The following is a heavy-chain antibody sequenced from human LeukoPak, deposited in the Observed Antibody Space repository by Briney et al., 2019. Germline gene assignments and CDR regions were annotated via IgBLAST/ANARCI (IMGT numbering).Heavy chain of an antibody. CDR1: GFTFSTYG. J-gene: IGHJ4*02. CDR3: ARGTPAYSSSWYRVDY. V-gene: IGHV3-33*01. Sequence: GGSLRLSYAASGFTFSTYGMHWVRQAPGKGLEWVAVIWYDGSNKYYADSVKGRFTISRGNSKNTLSLQINSLRAEDTAVYYCARGTPAYSSSWYRVDYWGQGTLVTVSS. CDR2: IWYDGSNK. D-gene: IGHD6-13*01.